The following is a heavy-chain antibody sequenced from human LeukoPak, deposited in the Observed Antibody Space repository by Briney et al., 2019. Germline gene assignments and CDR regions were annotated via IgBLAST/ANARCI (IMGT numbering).Heavy chain of an antibody. CDR1: GGSISSGSYY. V-gene: IGHV4-61*02. CDR3: AREGSIAVDY. J-gene: IGHJ4*02. Sequence: SETLSLTCTVSGGSISSGSYYWSWIRQPAGKGLEWIRRIYTSGSTNYNPSLKSRVTISVDTSKNQFSLKLSSVTAADTAVYYCAREGSIAVDYWGQGTLVTVSS. CDR2: IYTSGST. D-gene: IGHD6-19*01.